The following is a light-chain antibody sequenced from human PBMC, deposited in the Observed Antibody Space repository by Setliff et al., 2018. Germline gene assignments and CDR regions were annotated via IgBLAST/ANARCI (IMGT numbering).Light chain of an antibody. CDR2: DVT. CDR1: SSDVGDYNY. CDR3: SSYTSSSAYVI. Sequence: QSVLAQPASVSGSPGQSITISCTGTSSDVGDYNYVSWYQQHPGKAPKLMICDVTKRPSGVSNRFSGSKSGNTASLTISGLQAEDEADYYCSSYTSSSAYVIFGGGTK. V-gene: IGLV2-14*03. J-gene: IGLJ2*01.